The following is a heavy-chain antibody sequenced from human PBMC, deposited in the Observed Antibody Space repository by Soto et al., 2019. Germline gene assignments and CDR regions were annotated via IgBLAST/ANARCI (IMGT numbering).Heavy chain of an antibody. V-gene: IGHV4-30-4*01. CDR3: ARGLSYYDILTGYPPLDH. D-gene: IGHD3-9*01. J-gene: IGHJ4*02. Sequence: PSETLSLTCTVSGGAVTSGDYYWSWIRQPPGKGLEWIGYIYYSGSTSYNPSLKSRVSISVDTSRNQVSLKVTSVTAADTAVYYCARGLSYYDILTGYPPLDHWGQGTLVTVSS. CDR1: GGAVTSGDYY. CDR2: IYYSGST.